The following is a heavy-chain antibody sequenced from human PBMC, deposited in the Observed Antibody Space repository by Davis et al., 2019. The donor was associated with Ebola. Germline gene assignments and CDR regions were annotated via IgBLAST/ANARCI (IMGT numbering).Heavy chain of an antibody. Sequence: GSLRLSCTVSGGSISSYYWSWIRQPPGKGLEWIGYIYYSGSTNYNPSLKSRVTISVYTSKNQFSLKLSSVTAADTAVYYCARGPHYYGMDVWGQGTTVTVSS. CDR1: GGSISSYY. CDR3: ARGPHYYGMDV. CDR2: IYYSGST. V-gene: IGHV4-59*12. J-gene: IGHJ6*02.